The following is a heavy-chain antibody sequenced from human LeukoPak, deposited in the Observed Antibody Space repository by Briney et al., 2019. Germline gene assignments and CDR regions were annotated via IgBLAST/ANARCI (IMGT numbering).Heavy chain of an antibody. D-gene: IGHD6-19*01. Sequence: SETLSLTCTVSGGSISSSSYYWGWIRQPPGKGLEWIGSIYYSGSTYYSPSLKSRVTISVDTSKNQFSLKLSSVTAADTAVYYCASYTIAVAGSNFDYWGQGTLVTVSS. CDR2: IYYSGST. V-gene: IGHV4-39*01. J-gene: IGHJ4*02. CDR1: GGSISSSSYY. CDR3: ASYTIAVAGSNFDY.